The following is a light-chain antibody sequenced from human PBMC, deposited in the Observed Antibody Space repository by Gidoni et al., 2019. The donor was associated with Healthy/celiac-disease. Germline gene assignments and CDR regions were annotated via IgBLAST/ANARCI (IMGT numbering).Light chain of an antibody. CDR3: QQLNSYPLT. CDR1: QDISSY. V-gene: IGKV1-9*01. Sequence: DIQLTQSPSFLSASVGDSVSITCRASQDISSYLAWYQQKPGEAPKLLIYAASTLQTGVPPRFSGSGSGTEFTLTISSLQPEDFATYYCQQLNSYPLTFGGGTKVEIK. CDR2: AAS. J-gene: IGKJ4*01.